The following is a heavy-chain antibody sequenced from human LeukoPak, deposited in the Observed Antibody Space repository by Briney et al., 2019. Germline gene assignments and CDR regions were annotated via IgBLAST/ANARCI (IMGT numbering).Heavy chain of an antibody. D-gene: IGHD6-19*01. V-gene: IGHV4-4*07. CDR3: ARGGAVPGSFDY. CDR2: ISNSGST. J-gene: IGHJ4*02. Sequence: SETLSLTCTVSGGSINTYYWSWIRQPAGKGLEWIGRISNSGSTNYKPSLKSRVTISADKSKNQFSLKLTSVTAADTAVYFCARGGAVPGSFDYCGQGTLVTVSS. CDR1: GGSINTYY.